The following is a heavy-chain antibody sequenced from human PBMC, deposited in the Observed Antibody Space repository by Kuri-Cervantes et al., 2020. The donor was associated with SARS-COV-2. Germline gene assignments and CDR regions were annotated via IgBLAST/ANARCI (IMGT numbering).Heavy chain of an antibody. J-gene: IGHJ6*02. D-gene: IGHD6-19*01. CDR2: VNHSGST. CDR1: GFTVSSNY. Sequence: GSLRLSCAASGFTVSSNYMSWVRQPPGKGLEWIGEVNHSGSTNYNPSLKSRVTTSVDTSKNQFSLKLSSVTAADTAVYYCARDRAAVAGFYYYGMDVWGQGTTVTVSS. CDR3: ARDRAAVAGFYYYGMDV. V-gene: IGHV4-34*01.